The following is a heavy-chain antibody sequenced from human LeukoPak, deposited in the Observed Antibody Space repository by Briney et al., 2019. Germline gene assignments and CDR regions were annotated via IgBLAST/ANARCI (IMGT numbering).Heavy chain of an antibody. D-gene: IGHD7-27*01. Sequence: PSETLSLTCTVSGGSISSYYWSWIRQPPGRGLEWIGDIYYSGSTNYNPSLKSRVTISVDTSKNQFSLKLSSVTAADTAVYYCARVWGYFDYWGQGTLVTVSS. CDR1: GGSISSYY. CDR2: IYYSGST. J-gene: IGHJ4*02. CDR3: ARVWGYFDY. V-gene: IGHV4-59*01.